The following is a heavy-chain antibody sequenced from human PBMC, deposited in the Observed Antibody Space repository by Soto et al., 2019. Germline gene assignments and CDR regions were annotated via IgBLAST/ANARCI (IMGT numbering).Heavy chain of an antibody. D-gene: IGHD6-19*01. CDR2: ISYNGST. CDR3: ARIAVAGTLFDY. CDR1: GGSISSSSYY. J-gene: IGHJ4*02. V-gene: IGHV4-39*01. Sequence: PSETLSLTCSVSGGSISSSSYYWGWIRQPPGRGVEWIGSISYNGSTYYNPSLKSRVTISVDTSKSQFSLTLSSVTAADTAVYLCARIAVAGTLFDYWGQGTLVTVSS.